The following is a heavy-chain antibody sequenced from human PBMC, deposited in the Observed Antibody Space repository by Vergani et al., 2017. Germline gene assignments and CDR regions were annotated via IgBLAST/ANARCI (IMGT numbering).Heavy chain of an antibody. CDR2: IYYSGST. Sequence: QVQLQESGPGLVKPSETLSLTCTVSGGSISSYYWSWIRQPPGKGLEWIGYIYYSGSTNYNPSLKRRVTISVDTSKNQFSLKLSSVTAADTAVYYCAGTHYYDSSGYIDYWGQGTLVTVSS. D-gene: IGHD3-22*01. V-gene: IGHV4-59*01. CDR1: GGSISSYY. J-gene: IGHJ4*02. CDR3: AGTHYYDSSGYIDY.